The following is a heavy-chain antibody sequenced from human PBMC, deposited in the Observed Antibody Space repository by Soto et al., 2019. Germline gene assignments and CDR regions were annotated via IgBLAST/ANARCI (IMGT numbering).Heavy chain of an antibody. D-gene: IGHD6-13*01. CDR1: GDSITSGGYY. Sequence: SETLSLTCTVSGDSITSGGYYWSWVRHHPGKGLEWIGYTYFSKTTYYNPSLKSRVTISVDASKNQFSLNLSSVTAADTAVYYCARANGKAAAGNWFGPWGQGTLVTV. V-gene: IGHV4-31*03. J-gene: IGHJ5*02. CDR3: ARANGKAAAGNWFGP. CDR2: TYFSKTT.